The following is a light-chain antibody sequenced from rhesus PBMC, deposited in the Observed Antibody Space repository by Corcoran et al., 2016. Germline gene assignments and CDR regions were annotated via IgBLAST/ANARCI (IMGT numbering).Light chain of an antibody. J-gene: IGKJ2*01. V-gene: IGKV1S8*01. Sequence: DIQMTQSPSALSASVGDRVTISCRASQNIYSNLAWYQQKPGKAPKLLIYTASSLKTGIPSRFSGSGSGTDFTLTISSLQPEDSAAYYCQHYYSSPYSFGQGTKVEIK. CDR2: TAS. CDR1: QNIYSN. CDR3: QHYYSSPYS.